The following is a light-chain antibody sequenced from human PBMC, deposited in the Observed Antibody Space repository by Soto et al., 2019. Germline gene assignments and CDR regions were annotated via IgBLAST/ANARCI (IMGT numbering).Light chain of an antibody. CDR3: QQSYSTPPT. V-gene: IGKV1-12*01. Sequence: DIQMTQSPSSVSAFVGDRVTITCRASQSVTTWLAWYQQKPGRAPKLLIYAASTLQSGVPSRFSGSGSGTDFTLTISSLQPEDFATYYCQQSYSTPPTFGGGTKVEIK. CDR2: AAS. J-gene: IGKJ4*01. CDR1: QSVTTW.